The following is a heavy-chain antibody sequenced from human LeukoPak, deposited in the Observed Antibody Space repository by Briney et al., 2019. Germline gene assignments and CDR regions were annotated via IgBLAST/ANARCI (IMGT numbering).Heavy chain of an antibody. J-gene: IGHJ4*02. CDR2: MNQGGSET. D-gene: IGHD6-19*01. V-gene: IGHV3-7*01. CDR1: GFTFGRHW. CDR3: ARGGVAGGFDY. Sequence: GGSLRLSCAASGFTFGRHWMSWVRQAPGKGLEWVAHMNQGGSETTNVDSVKGRFTISRDDAKNLVFLQMNSLRVEDTAVYYCARGGVAGGFDYWGQGILVTVSS.